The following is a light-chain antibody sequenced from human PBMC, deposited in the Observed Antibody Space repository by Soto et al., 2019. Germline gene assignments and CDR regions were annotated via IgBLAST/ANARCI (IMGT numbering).Light chain of an antibody. CDR2: GAS. CDR1: QSVSSF. CDR3: QQYDNSPIT. J-gene: IGKJ5*01. Sequence: IVMTHSPATLSLSPGERATLSWRASQSVSSFLAWYQQKPGQAPRRLIYGASSRATGIPDRFSGTGSETDFTLTISRLEPEDFAVYYCQQYDNSPITFGQGTRLEIK. V-gene: IGKV3-20*01.